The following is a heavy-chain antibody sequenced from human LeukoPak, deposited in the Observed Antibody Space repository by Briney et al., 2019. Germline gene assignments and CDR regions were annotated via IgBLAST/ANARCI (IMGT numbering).Heavy chain of an antibody. CDR2: IYYSGST. D-gene: IGHD5-12*01. V-gene: IGHV4-39*01. Sequence: SETLSLTCTVSGGSISSSSYYWGWIRQPPGKGLEWIGSIYYSGSTYYNPSLKSRVTIPVDTSKNQFSLKLSSVTAADTAVYYCARLPSGYDSRRLYFDYWGQGTLVTVSS. CDR3: ARLPSGYDSRRLYFDY. CDR1: GGSISSSSYY. J-gene: IGHJ4*02.